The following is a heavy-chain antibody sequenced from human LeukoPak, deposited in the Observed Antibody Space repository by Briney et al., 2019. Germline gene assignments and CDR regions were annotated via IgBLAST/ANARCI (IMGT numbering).Heavy chain of an antibody. CDR1: GFTFSSFA. Sequence: GGSLRLSCAVSGFTFSSFAFSWVRQAPGKGLEWVSAVSGSGGSTYYADSMKGRFTISRDNSKNTLYLQMNSLRADDTAVYYCAKGGSGWPHDAFNIWGQGTMVTVSS. CDR3: AKGGSGWPHDAFNI. V-gene: IGHV3-23*01. CDR2: VSGSGGST. J-gene: IGHJ3*02. D-gene: IGHD6-19*01.